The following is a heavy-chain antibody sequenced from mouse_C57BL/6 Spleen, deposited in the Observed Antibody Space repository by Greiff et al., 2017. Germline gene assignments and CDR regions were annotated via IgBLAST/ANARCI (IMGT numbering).Heavy chain of an antibody. D-gene: IGHD1-1*01. Sequence: VQLKESGGGLVQPKGSLKLSCAASGFTFNTYAMHWVRQAPGKGLEWVGRIRSKSSNYATYYADSVKDRFTISRDDSQSMLYLQMNNLKTEDTAMYYCVRESYYCSSYWFAYWGQGTLVTVSA. CDR1: GFTFNTYA. J-gene: IGHJ3*01. CDR2: IRSKSSNYAT. V-gene: IGHV10-3*01. CDR3: VRESYYCSSYWFAY.